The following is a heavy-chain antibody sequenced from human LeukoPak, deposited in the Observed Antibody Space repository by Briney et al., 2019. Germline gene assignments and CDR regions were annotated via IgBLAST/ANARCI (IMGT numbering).Heavy chain of an antibody. CDR3: ARVAARYVGMDV. CDR1: AGSINNYY. CDR2: IYYSGST. D-gene: IGHD6-6*01. J-gene: IGHJ6*02. V-gene: IGHV4-59*01. Sequence: SETLSLTCTVSAGSINNYYWSWIRQPPGKGLEWIGYIYYSGSTNYNPSLKSRVTISVDASKKQVSLNLSSVTAADTAVYYCARVAARYVGMDVWGQGTTVTVSS.